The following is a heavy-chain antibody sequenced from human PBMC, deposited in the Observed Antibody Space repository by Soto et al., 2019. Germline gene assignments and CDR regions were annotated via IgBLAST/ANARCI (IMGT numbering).Heavy chain of an antibody. D-gene: IGHD3-9*01. V-gene: IGHV2-26*01. CDR3: AHLLLRHFEWLPLAYDY. Sequence: SGPTLVNPTETLTLTCTVSGFSLSNARMGVSWIRQPPGKALEWLAHIFSNDEKSYSTSLKSRLTISKDTSKSHVVLTMTNMDPVDTAIYYCAHLLLRHFEWLPLAYDYWGQGSLVTVSS. CDR1: GFSLSNARMG. CDR2: IFSNDEK. J-gene: IGHJ4*02.